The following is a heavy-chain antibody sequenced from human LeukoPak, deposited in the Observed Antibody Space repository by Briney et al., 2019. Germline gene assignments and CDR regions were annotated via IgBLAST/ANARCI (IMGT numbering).Heavy chain of an antibody. CDR1: GFTFTTYV. D-gene: IGHD5-24*01. V-gene: IGHV3-48*03. J-gene: IGHJ4*02. Sequence: GGSLRLSCATSGFTFTTYVMNWVRQAPGKGLEWVSYITSSGDIKTYADPVKGRFTMSRDDAKNSVYLQMNSLRPEDTAVYYCARDIDGDEDFDYWGQGTLVSVSS. CDR2: ITSSGDIK. CDR3: ARDIDGDEDFDY.